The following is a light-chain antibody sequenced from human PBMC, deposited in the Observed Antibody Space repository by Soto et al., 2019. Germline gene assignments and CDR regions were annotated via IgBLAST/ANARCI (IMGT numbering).Light chain of an antibody. J-gene: IGLJ1*01. CDR2: DVG. Sequence: QSVLTQPASVSGSPGQSITISCTGTSSDVGGYNYVSWYQQHPGKAPKLMIYDVGNRPSGVSNRFSGSKSGNTASLTISGLQAEDEADYYCSSYTSSVTLGVFGTGTKVTVL. CDR1: SSDVGGYNY. CDR3: SSYTSSVTLGV. V-gene: IGLV2-14*01.